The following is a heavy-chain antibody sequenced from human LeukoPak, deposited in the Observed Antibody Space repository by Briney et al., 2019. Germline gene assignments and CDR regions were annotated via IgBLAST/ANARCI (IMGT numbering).Heavy chain of an antibody. Sequence: PGGSLRLSCAASGFSFNTYWMSWVRQAPGEGLEWVANIKQDGSEEDYVDSVKGRFTISRDNAKNSLYLQMNSLRAEDTAVYYCARDRYSSDWQFFDYGGQGTLVTVSS. CDR2: IKQDGSEE. D-gene: IGHD6-19*01. CDR3: ARDRYSSDWQFFDY. CDR1: GFSFNTYW. V-gene: IGHV3-7*01. J-gene: IGHJ4*02.